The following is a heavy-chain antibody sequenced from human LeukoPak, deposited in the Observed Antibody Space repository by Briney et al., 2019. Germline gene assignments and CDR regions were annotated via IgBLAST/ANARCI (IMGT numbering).Heavy chain of an antibody. V-gene: IGHV3-53*01. Sequence: GGSLRLSCAVAGVAVNSYFMGWVRQAPGKGLEWVSIISSEGFTYYADSVKGRFAISRDNFKNSLYLEMNSLRAEDTAFYYCARGRGGDWGQGALVTVPS. D-gene: IGHD2-15*01. J-gene: IGHJ4*02. CDR3: ARGRGGD. CDR2: ISSEGFT. CDR1: GVAVNSYF.